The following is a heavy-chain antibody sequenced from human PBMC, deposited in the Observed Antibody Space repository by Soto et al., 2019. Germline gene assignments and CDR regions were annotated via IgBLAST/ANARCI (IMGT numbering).Heavy chain of an antibody. D-gene: IGHD3-10*01. J-gene: IGHJ4*02. CDR3: ARAIILYGSGSYYRHFDH. Sequence: ASVKVSCKASGYTFTSYYMHWVRQAPGQGLEWMGIINPSGGSTSYAQKFQGRVTMTRDTSTSTVYMELSSLRSEDTAVYYCARAIILYGSGSYYRHFDHWGQGXLVTVYS. CDR2: INPSGGST. CDR1: GYTFTSYY. V-gene: IGHV1-46*01.